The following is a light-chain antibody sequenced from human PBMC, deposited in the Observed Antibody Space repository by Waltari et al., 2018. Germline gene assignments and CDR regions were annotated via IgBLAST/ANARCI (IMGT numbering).Light chain of an antibody. CDR3: QQYGSSPLFA. CDR1: QSVSTTS. V-gene: IGKV3-20*01. J-gene: IGKJ3*01. Sequence: EIVLTQSPGTLSLSPGETATLSCRASQSVSTTSLAWYQQKPGQAPRLLIYGGSRRASGIPDRFSGRGSGIEFTITISRLEPEDFAVYYCQQYGSSPLFAFGPGTKVDVK. CDR2: GGS.